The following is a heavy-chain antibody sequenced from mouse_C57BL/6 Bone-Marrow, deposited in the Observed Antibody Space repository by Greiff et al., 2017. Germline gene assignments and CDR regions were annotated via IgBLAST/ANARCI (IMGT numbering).Heavy chain of an antibody. CDR2: ISNLAYSI. V-gene: IGHV5-15*01. CDR3: ARRKNYYGSSYWYFDV. CDR1: GFTFSDYG. Sequence: EVKLQESGGGLVQPGGSLKLSCAASGFTFSDYGMAWVRQAPRKGPEWVAFISNLAYSIYYADTVTGRFTISRENAKNTLYLEMSSLRSEDTAMYYCARRKNYYGSSYWYFDVWGTGTTVTVSS. J-gene: IGHJ1*03. D-gene: IGHD1-1*01.